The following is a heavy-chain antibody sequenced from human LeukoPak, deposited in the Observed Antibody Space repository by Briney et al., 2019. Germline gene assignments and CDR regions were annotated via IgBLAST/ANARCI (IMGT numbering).Heavy chain of an antibody. D-gene: IGHD3-10*01. Sequence: GGSLRLSCAASGFTFSGYRMHWVRQAPGKGLVWVSRTNPDGSTTTYANSVKGRFTISRDNAKNTLYLQMNSLRAEDTALYYCARETPRGGRYYFDYWGQGALVTVSS. J-gene: IGHJ4*02. CDR1: GFTFSGYR. V-gene: IGHV3-74*03. CDR3: ARETPRGGRYYFDY. CDR2: TNPDGSTT.